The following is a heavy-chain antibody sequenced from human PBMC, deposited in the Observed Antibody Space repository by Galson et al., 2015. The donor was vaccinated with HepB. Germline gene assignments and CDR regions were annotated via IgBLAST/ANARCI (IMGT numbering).Heavy chain of an antibody. D-gene: IGHD3-10*01. CDR2: ISVYNDNT. CDR3: ARGRERGGTMADAVDV. V-gene: IGHV1-18*04. Sequence: SVKVSCKASGYPFTTYGFSWVRQAPGQGPEWMGWISVYNDNTYSAQNFQGRVTLTADTSTSTAYMELRSLRSDDTATYYCARGRERGGTMADAVDVWGQGTIITVSS. J-gene: IGHJ3*01. CDR1: GYPFTTYG.